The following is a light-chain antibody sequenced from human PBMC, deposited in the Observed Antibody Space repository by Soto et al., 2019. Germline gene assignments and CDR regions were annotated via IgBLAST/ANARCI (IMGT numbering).Light chain of an antibody. CDR2: DAS. CDR1: QSVGDS. V-gene: IGKV3-11*01. CDR3: QQRGDWPLT. Sequence: PGERATLSCRASQSVGDSLAWYQQKPGQAPRLLIYDASNRATGIPARFSGSGSWTDFTLTISSLEPEDFAVYYCQQRGDWPLTFGGGTKVEVK. J-gene: IGKJ4*01.